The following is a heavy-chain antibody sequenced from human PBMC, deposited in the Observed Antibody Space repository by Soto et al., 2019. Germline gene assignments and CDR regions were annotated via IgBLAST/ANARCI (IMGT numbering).Heavy chain of an antibody. CDR2: ISGSGGST. CDR1: GFTFRSYG. Sequence: PGGSLRLSYGASGFTFRSYGASWIRQAPGKGLEWVSAISGSGGSTYYADSVKGRFTISRDNSKNTLYLQMNSLRAEDTAVYYCAKVAVAGIYFQHWGQGTLVIVS. D-gene: IGHD6-19*01. J-gene: IGHJ1*01. CDR3: AKVAVAGIYFQH. V-gene: IGHV3-23*01.